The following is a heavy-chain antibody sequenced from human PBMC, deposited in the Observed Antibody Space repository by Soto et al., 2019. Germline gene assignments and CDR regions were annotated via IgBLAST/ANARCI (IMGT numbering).Heavy chain of an antibody. D-gene: IGHD3-22*01. V-gene: IGHV3-23*01. CDR2: ISGSGVST. J-gene: IGHJ4*02. Sequence: GGSLRLSCAASGFTFSSYAMSWVRQAPGKGLEWVSAISGSGVSTYYADSVKGRFTISRDNSKNTLYLQMNSLRAEYTAVYYCAKDRWYYYDSSGYYSFYYFDYWGQGTLVTVSS. CDR3: AKDRWYYYDSSGYYSFYYFDY. CDR1: GFTFSSYA.